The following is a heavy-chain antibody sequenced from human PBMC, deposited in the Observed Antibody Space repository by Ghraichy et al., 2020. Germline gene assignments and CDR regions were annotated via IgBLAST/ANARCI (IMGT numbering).Heavy chain of an antibody. CDR2: ISGNGDSI. J-gene: IGHJ3*02. Sequence: GESLNISCAASGFTFSSYAMSWVRQAPGKGLEWVSIISGNGDSIYYADSVKGRFTISRDNSKNTLYLQMNSLRAEDTAVYYCANTRGNFDDAFDIWGQGTVVTVSS. V-gene: IGHV3-23*01. CDR3: ANTRGNFDDAFDI. CDR1: GFTFSSYA. D-gene: IGHD1-7*01.